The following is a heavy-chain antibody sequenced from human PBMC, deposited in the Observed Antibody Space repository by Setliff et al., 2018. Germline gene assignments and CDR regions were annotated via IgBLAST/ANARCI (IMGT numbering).Heavy chain of an antibody. Sequence: GGSLRLSCAASGLTFSHAWMTWVRQSPGKGLEWVGRIRSRNDGGTTDYAAPVKGRFTFSRDDSKSIAYLQMNSLKTEDTAFYYCTRDFVGVPAASDSFYYYYMDIWGKGTTVTVSS. D-gene: IGHD2-2*01. V-gene: IGHV3-15*01. CDR3: TRDFVGVPAASDSFYYYYMDI. CDR1: GLTFSHAW. J-gene: IGHJ6*03. CDR2: IRSRNDGGTT.